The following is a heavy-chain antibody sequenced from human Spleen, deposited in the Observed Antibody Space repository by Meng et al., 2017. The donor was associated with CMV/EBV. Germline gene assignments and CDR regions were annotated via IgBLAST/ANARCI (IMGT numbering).Heavy chain of an antibody. CDR2: IDTDTGNP. V-gene: IGHV7-4-1*02. J-gene: IGHJ4*02. D-gene: IGHD1-26*01. CDR1: GYTFTRYA. CDR3: AREGDSGTYQY. Sequence: QVQVVQSGSELKKPGASVKVSFKASGYTFTRYAMNWVRQAPGQGLEWMGWIDTDTGNPTYAQGFTGRFVFSLDTSVNSAYLQISSLKAEDSAVYYCAREGDSGTYQYWGQGTLVTVSS.